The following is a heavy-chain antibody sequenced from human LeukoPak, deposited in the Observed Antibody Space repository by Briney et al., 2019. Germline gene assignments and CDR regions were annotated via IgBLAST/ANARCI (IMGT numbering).Heavy chain of an antibody. J-gene: IGHJ2*01. Sequence: GRSLRLSCAASVFTFSGYGMHWLRQAPGKGLEWVAVIWYDGSTKYYAESVKGRFTISRDNSKKTLYLQMNSLRAEDTALYYCAKSESEVWPWYFDLWGRGTLVTVSS. CDR3: AKSESEVWPWYFDL. V-gene: IGHV3-33*06. CDR1: VFTFSGYG. CDR2: IWYDGSTK. D-gene: IGHD1-14*01.